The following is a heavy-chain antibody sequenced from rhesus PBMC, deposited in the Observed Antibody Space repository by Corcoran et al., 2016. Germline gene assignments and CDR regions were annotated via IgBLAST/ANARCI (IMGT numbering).Heavy chain of an antibody. CDR1: GFTFSSYG. CDR2: ISNGGAST. J-gene: IGHJ3*01. Sequence: EVQLVESGGGLVQPGGSLRLSCAASGFTFSSYGMSWVRPAPGKGLEWCSYISNGGASTYYADSWKGRFTISIDNSKNTLYLQMNSLRAEDTAVYYCAKYKGYSGSWHAFDFWGQGLSVTVSS. D-gene: IGHD6-25*01. V-gene: IGHV3S5*01. CDR3: AKYKGYSGSWHAFDF.